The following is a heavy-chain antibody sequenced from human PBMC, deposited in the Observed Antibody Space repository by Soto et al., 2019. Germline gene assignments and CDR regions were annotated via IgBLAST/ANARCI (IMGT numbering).Heavy chain of an antibody. V-gene: IGHV4-59*01. CDR1: GGSIRSYY. CDR3: ARGKFTTDGGGFDP. D-gene: IGHD4-17*01. J-gene: IGHJ5*02. Sequence: LSLTFTVSGGSIRSYYWSWIRQPAGKGLEWSGYIYYSGSTNYNPSLKSRVTISVDTSKNQFSLKLSSVTAADTAVYYCARGKFTTDGGGFDPWGQGTLVTVSS. CDR2: IYYSGST.